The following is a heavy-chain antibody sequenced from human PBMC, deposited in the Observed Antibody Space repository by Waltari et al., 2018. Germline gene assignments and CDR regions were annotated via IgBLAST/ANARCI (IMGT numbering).Heavy chain of an antibody. D-gene: IGHD4-17*01. CDR3: ARDTMTDYGDYARGYYYGMDV. CDR1: GGSFSGYY. V-gene: IGHV4-34*01. CDR2: IKHSGST. J-gene: IGHJ6*02. Sequence: QVQLQQWGAGLLKPSETLSLTCAVYGGSFSGYYWSWIRQPPGKGLEWIGEIKHSGSTNYNPSLKSRVTISVDTSKNQFSLKLSSVTAADTAVYYCARDTMTDYGDYARGYYYGMDVWGQGTTVTVSS.